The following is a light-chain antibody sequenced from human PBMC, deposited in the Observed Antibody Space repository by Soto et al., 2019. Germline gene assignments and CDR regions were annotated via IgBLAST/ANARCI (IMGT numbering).Light chain of an antibody. CDR3: SSFTSSSTFV. Sequence: QSVLAQPASVSGSRGQSITISCTGTSSEVGRYNYVSWFQQHPGKVPKLIIYDVSNWPSGVSDRFSGSKSGNTASLTISGLHPEDEADYYCSSFTSSSTFVFGTGTKVTVL. CDR2: DVS. CDR1: SSEVGRYNY. J-gene: IGLJ1*01. V-gene: IGLV2-14*03.